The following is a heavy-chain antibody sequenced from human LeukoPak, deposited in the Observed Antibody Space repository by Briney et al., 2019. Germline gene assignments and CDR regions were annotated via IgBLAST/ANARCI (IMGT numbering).Heavy chain of an antibody. V-gene: IGHV1-2*02. Sequence: ASVKVSCKASGYTFTGYYMHWVRRAPGQGLEWMGCTNPNSGGTNYAQKFQGRVTMTRDTSISTAYMELGRLRSDDTAVYYCARTVAPQYCTGGVCYYYYYYMDVWGKGTTVTVSS. CDR3: ARTVAPQYCTGGVCYYYYYYMDV. CDR1: GYTFTGYY. J-gene: IGHJ6*03. CDR2: TNPNSGGT. D-gene: IGHD2-8*02.